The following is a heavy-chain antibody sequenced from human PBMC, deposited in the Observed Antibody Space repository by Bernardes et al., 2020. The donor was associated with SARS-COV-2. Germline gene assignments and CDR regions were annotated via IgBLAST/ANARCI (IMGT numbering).Heavy chain of an antibody. D-gene: IGHD6-19*01. CDR2: IHYTGST. J-gene: IGHJ4*02. CDR1: GGSISNFY. CDR3: ARGGWSLDF. Sequence: SEPLSLTCTVSGGSISNFYWSWMRQSPGKGLEWIGYIHYTGSTNYNPSLKSRVTISVDTSKEQLSLMLSSVTAADTALYYCARGGWSLDFWGRGTLVTVSS. V-gene: IGHV4-59*01.